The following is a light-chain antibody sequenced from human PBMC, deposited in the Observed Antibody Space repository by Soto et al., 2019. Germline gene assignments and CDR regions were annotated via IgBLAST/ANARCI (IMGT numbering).Light chain of an antibody. V-gene: IGLV2-14*01. CDR2: DVS. Sequence: QSALTQPASVSGSPGQSITISCTGTSSDVGGYNYVSWYQQHPGKAPKLTIYDVSNRPSGVSNRFSGSKSGNTASLTISGLQAEDEDDYYCTSYTSSSRRVFGGGTKLTVL. J-gene: IGLJ2*01. CDR3: TSYTSSSRRV. CDR1: SSDVGGYNY.